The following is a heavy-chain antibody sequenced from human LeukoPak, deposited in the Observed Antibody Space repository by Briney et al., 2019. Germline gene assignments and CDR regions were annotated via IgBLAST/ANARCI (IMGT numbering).Heavy chain of an antibody. CDR3: ARGLRSRYQLLYYNY. CDR1: GGSISSYY. CDR2: IYTSGST. D-gene: IGHD2-2*01. V-gene: IGHV4-4*07. Sequence: SETLSLTCTVSGGSISSYYWSWIRQPAGKGLEWIGRIYTSGSTNYNPSLKSRVTMSVDTSKNQFSLKLSSVTAADTAVYYCARGLRSRYQLLYYNYWGQGTLVTVSS. J-gene: IGHJ4*02.